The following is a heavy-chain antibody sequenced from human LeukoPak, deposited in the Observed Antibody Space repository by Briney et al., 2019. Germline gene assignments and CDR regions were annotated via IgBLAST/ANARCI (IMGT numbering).Heavy chain of an antibody. Sequence: ASVEVSCKASGYTFTSYGISWVRQAPGQGLEWMGWISAYNGNTNYAQKLQGRVTMTTDTSTSTAYMELRSLRSDDTAVYYCARDLRSYDILTGYYRRYYYYGMDVWGQGTTVTVSS. CDR3: ARDLRSYDILTGYYRRYYYYGMDV. CDR2: ISAYNGNT. J-gene: IGHJ6*02. V-gene: IGHV1-18*01. D-gene: IGHD3-9*01. CDR1: GYTFTSYG.